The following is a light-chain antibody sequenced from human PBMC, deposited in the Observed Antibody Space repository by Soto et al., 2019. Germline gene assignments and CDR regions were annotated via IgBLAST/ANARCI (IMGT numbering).Light chain of an antibody. V-gene: IGKV1-5*03. CDR2: KAS. CDR1: QNINTW. CDR3: QQYDSYPLT. J-gene: IGKJ4*01. Sequence: SQMTQSPSTLFASVGDRVTITCRASQNINTWLAWYQHKPGKAPKVLIHKASSLQSGVPSRFSGTGSGTEFTLIINSLQPDDFATYYCQQYDSYPLTFGGGTKVEI.